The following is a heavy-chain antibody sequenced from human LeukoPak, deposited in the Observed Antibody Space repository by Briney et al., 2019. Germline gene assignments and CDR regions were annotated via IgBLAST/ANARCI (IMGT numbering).Heavy chain of an antibody. Sequence: GGSLRLSCAASGFTFSSYGMHWVRQAPGKGLEWVAFIRFDGSNKYYADSVKGRFTISRDNPKNTLYLQMNSLRAEDSAVYYCAKDTTTHTVTTHYFDYWGQGSLVTVSS. CDR1: GFTFSSYG. CDR2: IRFDGSNK. CDR3: AKDTTTHTVTTHYFDY. D-gene: IGHD4-17*01. V-gene: IGHV3-30*02. J-gene: IGHJ4*02.